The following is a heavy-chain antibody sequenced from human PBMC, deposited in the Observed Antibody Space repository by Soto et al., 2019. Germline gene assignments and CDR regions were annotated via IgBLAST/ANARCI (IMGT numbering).Heavy chain of an antibody. CDR3: AKDLVRDFWSAIYFAMAV. V-gene: IGHV3-23*01. CDR1: GLTFTSYA. D-gene: IGHD3-3*01. Sequence: PGGSLRLSCATSGLTFTSYAMGWVRQAPGKGLEWVSSISAGGTNTYYADSVKGRFAISRDNSKKTLFLQMNSLRAEDTAIYYCAKDLVRDFWSAIYFAMAVWGQGTTVTVSS. J-gene: IGHJ6*02. CDR2: ISAGGTNT.